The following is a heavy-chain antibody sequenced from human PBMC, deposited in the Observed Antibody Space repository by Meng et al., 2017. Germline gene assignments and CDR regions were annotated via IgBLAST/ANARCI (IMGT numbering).Heavy chain of an antibody. V-gene: IGHV3-30*01. D-gene: IGHD6-19*01. Sequence: QAPVGGSGGGWVRPGRSLRLSCAASGFTFSSYAMHWVRQAPGKGLEWVAVISYDGSNKYYADSVKGRFTISRDNSKNTLYLQMNSLRAEDTAVYYCARSSGYLDYWGQGTLVTVSS. J-gene: IGHJ4*02. CDR3: ARSSGYLDY. CDR1: GFTFSSYA. CDR2: ISYDGSNK.